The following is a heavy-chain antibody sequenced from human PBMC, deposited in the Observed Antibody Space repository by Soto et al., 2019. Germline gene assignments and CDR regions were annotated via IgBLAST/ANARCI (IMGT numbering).Heavy chain of an antibody. CDR3: ASRTVFGVGLDPY. D-gene: IGHD3-3*01. Sequence: GGSLRLSCAASGFTFSSYSMNWVRKAPGKGLEWVSSISSSSSYIYYADSVKGRFTISRDNAKNSLYLQMNSLRAEDTAVYYCASRTVFGVGLDPYWGQGTLVTVSS. CDR1: GFTFSSYS. V-gene: IGHV3-21*01. J-gene: IGHJ4*02. CDR2: ISSSSSYI.